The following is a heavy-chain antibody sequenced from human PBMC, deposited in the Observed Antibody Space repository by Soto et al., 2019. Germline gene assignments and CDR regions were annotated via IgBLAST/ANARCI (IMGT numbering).Heavy chain of an antibody. CDR1: GFTFSSYG. V-gene: IGHV3-30*18. CDR2: ISYDGSNK. Sequence: QVQLVESGGGVVQPGRSLRLSCAASGFTFSSYGMHWVRQAPGKGLEWVAVISYDGSNKYYADSVKGRFTISRDNSKNTLYLQMNSLRAEDTAVYYCAKVLRGTPNDAFDIWGQGTMVTVSS. D-gene: IGHD3-3*01. J-gene: IGHJ3*02. CDR3: AKVLRGTPNDAFDI.